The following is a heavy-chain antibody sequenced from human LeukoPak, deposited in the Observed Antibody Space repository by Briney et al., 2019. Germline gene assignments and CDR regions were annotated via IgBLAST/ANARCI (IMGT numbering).Heavy chain of an antibody. J-gene: IGHJ4*02. D-gene: IGHD2-2*02. CDR1: GYTFTGYY. Sequence: ASVKVSCKASGYTFTGYYMHWVRQAPGQGLEWMGWINPNSGGTNYAQKLQGRVTMTTDTSTSTAYMELRSLRSDDTAVYYCAREFVVVPAAITPFGYWGQGTLVTVSS. CDR3: AREFVVVPAAITPFGY. V-gene: IGHV1-2*02. CDR2: INPNSGGT.